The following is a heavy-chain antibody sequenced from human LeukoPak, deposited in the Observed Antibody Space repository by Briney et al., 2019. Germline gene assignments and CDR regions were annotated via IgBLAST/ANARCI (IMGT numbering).Heavy chain of an antibody. J-gene: IGHJ3*02. CDR1: GFTLSNSA. CDR3: AKAWWSTSSGGDSFGI. V-gene: IGHV3-23*01. CDR2: FSGPGKT. D-gene: IGHD6-6*01. Sequence: PGGSLRLSCAASGFTLSNSAMSWVRQAPGKGLEWVSGFSGPGKTYYADSVKGRFTISRDTSKSTLYLQINSLRAEDTAVYYCAKAWWSTSSGGDSFGIRGQGTMVTVSS.